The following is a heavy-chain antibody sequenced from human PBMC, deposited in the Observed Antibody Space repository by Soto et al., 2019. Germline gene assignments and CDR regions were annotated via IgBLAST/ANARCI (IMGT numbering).Heavy chain of an antibody. J-gene: IGHJ6*02. D-gene: IGHD6-13*01. V-gene: IGHV1-69*01. CDR1: GGTFSSYA. CDR2: IIPIFGTA. CDR3: ARGGFSSWYYYYYGMDV. Sequence: QVQLVQSGAEVKKPGSSVKVSCKASGGTFSSYAISWVRQAPGQGLEWMGGIIPIFGTANYAQKFQGRVTITADESTSTAYMELSSLRSEDTAVYYCARGGFSSWYYYYYGMDVWGQGTTVTVSS.